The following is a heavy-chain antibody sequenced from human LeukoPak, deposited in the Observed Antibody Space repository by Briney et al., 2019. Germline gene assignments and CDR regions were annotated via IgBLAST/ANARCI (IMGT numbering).Heavy chain of an antibody. D-gene: IGHD3-22*01. J-gene: IGHJ4*02. CDR3: ARANRSGYSIDY. Sequence: ASVKVSCKASGGTFSSYAISWVRQAPGQGLEWMGGIIPIFGTANYAQKFQGRVTITTDESTSTAYMELSSLRSEDTAVYYCARANRSGYSIDYWGQGTLVTVSS. CDR1: GGTFSSYA. CDR2: IIPIFGTA. V-gene: IGHV1-69*05.